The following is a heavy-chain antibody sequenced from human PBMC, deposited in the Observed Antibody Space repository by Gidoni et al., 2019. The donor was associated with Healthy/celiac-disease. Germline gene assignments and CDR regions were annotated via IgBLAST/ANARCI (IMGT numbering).Heavy chain of an antibody. J-gene: IGHJ6*02. V-gene: IGHV4-59*01. CDR3: ARAIGYCSGGSCYSHYYYGMDV. CDR1: GRSISSYY. D-gene: IGHD2-15*01. Sequence: QVQLQESGPGLVKPSETLSLTCTVSGRSISSYYWSWIRQPPGKGLEWIGYIYYSVSTNYNPSLKSRVTISVDTSKNQFSLKLSSVTAADTAVYYCARAIGYCSGGSCYSHYYYGMDVWGQGTTVTVSS. CDR2: IYYSVST.